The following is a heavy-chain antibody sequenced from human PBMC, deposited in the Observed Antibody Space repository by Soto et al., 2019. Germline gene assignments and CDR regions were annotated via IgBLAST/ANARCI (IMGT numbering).Heavy chain of an antibody. V-gene: IGHV3-72*01. CDR2: SGDRRTSYST. J-gene: IGHJ6*02. Sequence: PGGSLRLSCPASGFTFSVHYIAWVRQALEKGLEWVGRSGDRRTSYSTEYAATVKGRFTISRDDSKNSLDLQMNSLKTEDTAVYYCARTPQTGNDFHXWGQGTTVTVSS. D-gene: IGHD1-1*01. CDR1: GFTFSVHY. CDR3: ARTPQTGNDFHX.